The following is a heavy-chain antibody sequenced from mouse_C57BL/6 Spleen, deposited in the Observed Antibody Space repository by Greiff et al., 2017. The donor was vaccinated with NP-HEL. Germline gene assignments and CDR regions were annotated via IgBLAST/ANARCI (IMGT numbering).Heavy chain of an antibody. D-gene: IGHD2-4*01. Sequence: EVKLVESGGGLVKPGGSLKLSCAASGFTFSDYGMHWVRQAPEKGLEWVAYISSGSSTIYYADTVKGRFTISRDNAKNTLFLQMTSLRSEDTAMYYCARPPYDYDGGFDYWGQGTTLTVSS. CDR1: GFTFSDYG. J-gene: IGHJ2*01. CDR3: ARPPYDYDGGFDY. V-gene: IGHV5-17*01. CDR2: ISSGSSTI.